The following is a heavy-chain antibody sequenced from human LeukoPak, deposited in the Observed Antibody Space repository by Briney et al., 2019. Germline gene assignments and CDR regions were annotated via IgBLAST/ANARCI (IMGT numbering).Heavy chain of an antibody. CDR3: ASGRSSGWFPFDY. J-gene: IGHJ4*02. CDR1: GGSISSSSYY. D-gene: IGHD6-19*01. V-gene: IGHV4-39*07. CDR2: IYYSGST. Sequence: PSETLSLTCTVSGGSISSSSYYWGWIRQPPGKGLEWIGSIYYSGSTYYNPSLKSRVTISVDTSKNQFSLKLSSVTAADTAVYYCASGRSSGWFPFDYWGQGTLVTVSS.